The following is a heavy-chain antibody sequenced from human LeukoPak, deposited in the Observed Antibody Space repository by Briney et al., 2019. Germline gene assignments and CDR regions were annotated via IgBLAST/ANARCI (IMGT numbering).Heavy chain of an antibody. D-gene: IGHD4-17*01. V-gene: IGHV3-49*03. Sequence: PGGALRLSCTASGFTFGDYAMSWLRQAPGKGGEGVGFIRSKAYGGTTEYAASVKGRFTISRDDSKSIAYLQMNTLKTEDTAVYYCTRDFLSDGDYGSADAFDIWGQGTMVTVSS. CDR2: IRSKAYGGTT. CDR3: TRDFLSDGDYGSADAFDI. J-gene: IGHJ3*02. CDR1: GFTFGDYA.